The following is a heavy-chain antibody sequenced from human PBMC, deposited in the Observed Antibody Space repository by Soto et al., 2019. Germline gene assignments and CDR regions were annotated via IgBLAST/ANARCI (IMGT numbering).Heavy chain of an antibody. D-gene: IGHD1-26*01. Sequence: GGSQRLSCAASGFTFSSYAMTWVRQAPGKGLEWVSGISGSGGGTYYADSVKGRFTISRDNSKSTLYLQMNSLRAEDTAVYYCAKVSLGATTITDYYYYGMDVWGRGATVTVS. J-gene: IGHJ6*02. CDR2: ISGSGGGT. CDR1: GFTFSSYA. V-gene: IGHV3-23*01. CDR3: AKVSLGATTITDYYYYGMDV.